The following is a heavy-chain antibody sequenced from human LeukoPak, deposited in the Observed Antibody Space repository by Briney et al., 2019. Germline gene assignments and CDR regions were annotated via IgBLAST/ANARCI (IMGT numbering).Heavy chain of an antibody. Sequence: GESLKISCKGSGYSFTSYWIGWVRQMPGKGLEWMGIIYPGDSDTRYSPSFQGQVTISADKSISTAYLQWSSLKASDTAMYYCARALVGDSSGSYYFDYWAREPWSPSPQ. CDR2: IYPGDSDT. J-gene: IGHJ4*02. CDR1: GYSFTSYW. D-gene: IGHD3-22*01. CDR3: ARALVGDSSGSYYFDY. V-gene: IGHV5-51*01.